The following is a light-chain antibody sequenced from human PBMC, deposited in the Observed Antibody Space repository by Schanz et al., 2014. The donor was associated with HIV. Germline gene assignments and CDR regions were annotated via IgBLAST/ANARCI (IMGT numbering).Light chain of an antibody. CDR1: NYDIGGNDF. J-gene: IGLJ2*01. CDR3: SSYAGSNNLV. V-gene: IGLV2-14*03. CDR2: AVT. Sequence: QSALTQPASVSGSPGQSITISCTGTNYDIGGNDFVSWYQQHPGEAPKLLIYAVTDRPSGISNRFSGSKSANTASLTISGLQAEDEADYYCSSYAGSNNLVFGGGTKLTVL.